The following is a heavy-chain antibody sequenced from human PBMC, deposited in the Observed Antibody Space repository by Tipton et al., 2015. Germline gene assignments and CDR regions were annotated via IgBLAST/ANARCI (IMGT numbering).Heavy chain of an antibody. CDR1: AYSISSDYY. D-gene: IGHD4-23*01. CDR2: ISHSGNT. Sequence: TLSLTCAVSAYSISSDYYWGWIRQPPGKGLEWIGSISHSGNTYYNPSLKSRITISLNTSKNQFSLKMRSVTATDTAVYYCARARGRHGGLFDSWGQGTLVTVSS. V-gene: IGHV4-38-2*01. CDR3: ARARGRHGGLFDS. J-gene: IGHJ4*02.